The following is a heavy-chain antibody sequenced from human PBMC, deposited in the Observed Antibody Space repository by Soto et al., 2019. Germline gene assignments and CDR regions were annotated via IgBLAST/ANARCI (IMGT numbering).Heavy chain of an antibody. CDR3: ARERPDGSRLDP. CDR1: GGSISCGDYY. V-gene: IGHV4-30-4*01. CDR2: IYYSGST. Sequence: QVQLQESGPGLVKPSQTLSLTCTVSGGSISCGDYYWSWIRQPPGKGLEWIGYIYYSGSTYYNPSLKSRDTISVDTSKNQFSLKLSSVTAADTAVYYCARERPDGSRLDPWGQGTLVTVSS. D-gene: IGHD6-13*01. J-gene: IGHJ5*02.